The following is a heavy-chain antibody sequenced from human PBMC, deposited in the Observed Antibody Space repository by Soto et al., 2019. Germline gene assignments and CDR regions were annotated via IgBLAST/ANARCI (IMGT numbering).Heavy chain of an antibody. D-gene: IGHD5-12*01. CDR3: AKTRLYDNNDYHRDGFDV. CDR2: ISGDGSAT. Sequence: EVNLLESGGGLVQPGESLRLSCAASGFRFWTYSMSWVRQAPGKGREWVSGISGDGSATSYADSLKGRFTVSRDNSKDTLFLQMNTLRVEDTAVYYCAKTRLYDNNDYHRDGFDVWGPGTAVTVS. CDR1: GFRFWTYS. J-gene: IGHJ3*01. V-gene: IGHV3-23*01.